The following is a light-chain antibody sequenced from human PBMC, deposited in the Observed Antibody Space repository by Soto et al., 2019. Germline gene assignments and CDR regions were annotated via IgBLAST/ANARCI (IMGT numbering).Light chain of an antibody. V-gene: IGLV3-9*01. Sequence: SYELTQPLSVSVALGQTARITCGGNNLGSKNVHWCQQKPGQAPVLVIYRDSDRPSGIPERFSGSISGNTATLTISRAQAGDEADYYCQVWDISAAVFGGGTKLTVL. CDR2: RDS. CDR3: QVWDISAAV. J-gene: IGLJ2*01. CDR1: NLGSKN.